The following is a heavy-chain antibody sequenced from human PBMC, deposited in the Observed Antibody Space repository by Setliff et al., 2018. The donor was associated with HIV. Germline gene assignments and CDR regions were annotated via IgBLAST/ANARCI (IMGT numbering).Heavy chain of an antibody. CDR2: IISSSTNI. J-gene: IGHJ3*02. D-gene: IGHD3-22*01. Sequence: GGSLRLSCEASGFTFSSYSIDWVRKAPGNGLEWVSAIISSSTNIYYADSVKGRFTISRDTAKNSMYLQMNSLRAEDTAVYYCARVRDYYDSGAHAFDIWCQGTMVTVSS. CDR1: GFTFSSYS. V-gene: IGHV3-21*01. CDR3: ARVRDYYDSGAHAFDI.